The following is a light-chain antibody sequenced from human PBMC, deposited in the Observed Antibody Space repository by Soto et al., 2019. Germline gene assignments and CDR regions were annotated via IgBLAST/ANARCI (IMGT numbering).Light chain of an antibody. CDR2: GAS. CDR3: QQYGSSPTWT. V-gene: IGKV3-20*01. J-gene: IGKJ1*01. Sequence: IVLTQSPGTLSLSPGERATLSCRASQSVSSSYLAWYQQKPGQAPRLLIYGASSRATGIPDRFRGSGSGTDFTLTISRLEPEDFAVYYCQQYGSSPTWTFGQGTKVDIK. CDR1: QSVSSSY.